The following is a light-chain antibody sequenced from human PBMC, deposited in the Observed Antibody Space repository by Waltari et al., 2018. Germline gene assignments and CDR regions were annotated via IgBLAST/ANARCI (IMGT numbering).Light chain of an antibody. CDR3: SSYTSSSTPLV. V-gene: IGLV2-14*03. J-gene: IGLJ2*01. CDR1: SSDVGAYNY. CDR2: DVT. Sequence: QSALTQPASVSGSPGQSITISCTGTSSDVGAYNYVSWYQQHPGQAPKLMIYDVTSRPSGVSNRVSGSKSGNTASLTISGLQAEDEADYYCSSYTSSSTPLVFGGGTKLTVL.